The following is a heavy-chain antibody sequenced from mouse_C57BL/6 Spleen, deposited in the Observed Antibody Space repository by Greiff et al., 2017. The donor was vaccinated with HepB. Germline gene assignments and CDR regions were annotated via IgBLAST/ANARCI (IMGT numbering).Heavy chain of an antibody. Sequence: VQLKQSGPVLVKPGASVKMSCKASGYTFTDYYMNWVKQSHGKSLEWIGVINPYNGGTSYNQKFKGKATLTVDKSSSTAYMELNSLTSEDSAVYYCARRGAYYSNYAAMDYWGQGTSVTVSS. CDR3: ARRGAYYSNYAAMDY. V-gene: IGHV1-19*01. J-gene: IGHJ4*01. D-gene: IGHD2-5*01. CDR1: GYTFTDYY. CDR2: INPYNGGT.